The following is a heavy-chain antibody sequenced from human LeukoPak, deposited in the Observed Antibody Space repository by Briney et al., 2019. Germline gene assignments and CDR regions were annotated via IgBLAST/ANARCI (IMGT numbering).Heavy chain of an antibody. CDR3: AGEVGATEYFQH. CDR1: GGTFSSYA. V-gene: IGHV1-69*04. D-gene: IGHD1-26*01. CDR2: IIPILGIA. J-gene: IGHJ1*01. Sequence: GASVKVSCKASGGTFSSYAISWVRQAPGQGLEWMGRIIPILGIANYAQKFQGRVTITADKSTSTAYMELSSLRSEDTAVYYCAGEVGATEYFQHWGQGTLVTVSS.